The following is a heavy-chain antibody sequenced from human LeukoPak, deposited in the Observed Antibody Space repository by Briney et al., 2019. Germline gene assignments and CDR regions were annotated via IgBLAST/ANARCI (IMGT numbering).Heavy chain of an antibody. CDR1: GFIFSSYA. CDR2: GGSGGST. Sequence: PGGSLRLSCAASGFIFSSYAMSWVRQAPGKGLEWVSYGGSGGSTYYADSVKSRFTVSRDNPKSTLYLQMNSLTAEDTAVYYCAKMRGQYYHSYYMDAWGKGTTVTVSS. J-gene: IGHJ6*03. CDR3: AKMRGQYYHSYYMDA. V-gene: IGHV3-23*01.